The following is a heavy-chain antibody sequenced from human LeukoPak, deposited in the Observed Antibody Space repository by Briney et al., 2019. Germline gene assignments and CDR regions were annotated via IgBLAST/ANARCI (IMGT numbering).Heavy chain of an antibody. CDR3: ARHGFAIDY. D-gene: IGHD3-16*01. V-gene: IGHV4-39*01. Sequence: SETLSLTCTVSGGSISSSSYYWGWIRQTPGKGLEWIGSIYYSGSTYYNPSLKSRVTISVDTSKNQFSLKLSSVTAADTAVYYCARHGFAIDYWGQGTLVTVSS. J-gene: IGHJ4*02. CDR2: IYYSGST. CDR1: GGSISSSSYY.